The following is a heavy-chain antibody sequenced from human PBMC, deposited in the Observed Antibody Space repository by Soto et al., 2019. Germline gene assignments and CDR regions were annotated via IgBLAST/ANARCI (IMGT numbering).Heavy chain of an antibody. CDR1: GGTFSSYA. Sequence: SVKVSCKASGGTFSSYAISWVRQAPGQGLEWMGGIIPIFGTANYAQKFQGRVTITADESTSTAYMELSSLRSEDTAVYYCARDRRPSTYYYGSGSSATFDYWGQGTLVTVSS. V-gene: IGHV1-69*13. D-gene: IGHD3-10*01. CDR3: ARDRRPSTYYYGSGSSATFDY. CDR2: IIPIFGTA. J-gene: IGHJ4*02.